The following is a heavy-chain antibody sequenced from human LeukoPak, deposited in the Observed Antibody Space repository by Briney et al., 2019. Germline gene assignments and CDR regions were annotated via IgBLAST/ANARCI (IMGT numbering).Heavy chain of an antibody. CDR1: GFTFSSYG. J-gene: IGHJ3*02. CDR2: IWYDGSNK. CDR3: ARAHRVQQHPGAFDI. V-gene: IGHV3-33*01. Sequence: GGSLRLSCAASGFTFSSYGMHWVRQAPGKGLEWVAVIWYDGSNKYYADSVKGRFTISRDNSKNTLYLQMNSLRAEDTAVYYCARAHRVQQHPGAFDIWGQGTMVTVSS. D-gene: IGHD6-13*01.